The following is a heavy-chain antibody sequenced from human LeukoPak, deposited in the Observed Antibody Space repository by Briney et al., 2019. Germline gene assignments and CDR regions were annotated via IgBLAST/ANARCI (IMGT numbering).Heavy chain of an antibody. CDR2: LYSAGDI. Sequence: GGSLRLSCAVSGFTVRTNYMSWVRQAPGKGLEWVSILYSAGDIYYVDSVKGRFTISRDNSRNTLYLQMNSLRAEDTAVYYCAKPRAVVVAASFDYWGQGTLVTVSS. CDR1: GFTVRTNY. J-gene: IGHJ4*02. CDR3: AKPRAVVVAASFDY. V-gene: IGHV3-53*05. D-gene: IGHD2-15*01.